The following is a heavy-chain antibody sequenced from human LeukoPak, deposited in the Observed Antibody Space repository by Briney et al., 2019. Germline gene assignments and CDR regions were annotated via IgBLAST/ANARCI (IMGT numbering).Heavy chain of an antibody. V-gene: IGHV3-23*01. D-gene: IGHD2-15*01. Sequence: GGSLTLSCSASGFTFNNYAMSWVRQAPGKRLEWVSAISGSGGRKYYADSVKGRFTISRDNSKNTLYLQMNSLRAEDTAVYYCAKDGGYCSGGNCYVRDAFDIWGQGTMVTVSS. CDR3: AKDGGYCSGGNCYVRDAFDI. CDR1: GFTFNNYA. CDR2: ISGSGGRK. J-gene: IGHJ3*02.